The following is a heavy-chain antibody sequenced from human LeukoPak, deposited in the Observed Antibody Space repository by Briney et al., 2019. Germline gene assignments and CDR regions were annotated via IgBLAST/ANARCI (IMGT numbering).Heavy chain of an antibody. D-gene: IGHD3-9*01. Sequence: PSETLSLTCTVSGASISSSYWSWIRQPPGKGLEWIGSIYHSGSTYYNPSLKSRVTISVDTSKNQFSLKLSSVTAADTAVYYCARAPLLRYFDWLLLNWFDPWGQGTLVTVSS. CDR2: IYHSGST. J-gene: IGHJ5*02. V-gene: IGHV4-59*08. CDR3: ARAPLLRYFDWLLLNWFDP. CDR1: GASISSSY.